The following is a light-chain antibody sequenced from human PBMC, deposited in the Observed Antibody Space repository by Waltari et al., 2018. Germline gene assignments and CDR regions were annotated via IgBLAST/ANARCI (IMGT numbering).Light chain of an antibody. J-gene: IGKJ1*01. CDR2: KAS. CDR1: QNVSAW. CDR3: QQYKSYSPWT. Sequence: RSSQNVSAWLAWYQQKPGKAPNLRIYKASSLESGVPSRFSGSGSGTDFMLTITNLQPEDFATYYCQQYKSYSPWTFGQGTKVDI. V-gene: IGKV1-5*03.